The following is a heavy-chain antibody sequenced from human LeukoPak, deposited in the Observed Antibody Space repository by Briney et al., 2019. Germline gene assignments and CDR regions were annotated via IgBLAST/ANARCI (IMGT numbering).Heavy chain of an antibody. Sequence: GGSLRLSCTASGFTFSSYTMSWVRQAPGKGLKWVSTITTGGPNTYYADSVKGRFTVSRDDSKNTLYLQMNSLRAEDTAVYYCARNLYYYDSSGMGYWGQGTLVTVSS. J-gene: IGHJ4*02. CDR2: ITTGGPNT. V-gene: IGHV3-23*01. D-gene: IGHD3-22*01. CDR1: GFTFSSYT. CDR3: ARNLYYYDSSGMGY.